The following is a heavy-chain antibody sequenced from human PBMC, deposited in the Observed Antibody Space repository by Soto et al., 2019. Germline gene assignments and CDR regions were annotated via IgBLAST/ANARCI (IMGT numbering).Heavy chain of an antibody. D-gene: IGHD6-19*01. Sequence: GGSLRLSCAASGFTFSTYGMHWVRQAPGKGLEWVAVILSDGTSKNYADSVKGRFTISRDNSKNTLYIQMNSLRAEDTAVYYCARADSSGWLFDYWGPGTLATVPT. CDR1: GFTFSTYG. CDR2: ILSDGTSK. V-gene: IGHV3-33*01. J-gene: IGHJ4*02. CDR3: ARADSSGWLFDY.